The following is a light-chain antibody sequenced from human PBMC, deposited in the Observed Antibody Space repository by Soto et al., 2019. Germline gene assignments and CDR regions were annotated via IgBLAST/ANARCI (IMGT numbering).Light chain of an antibody. CDR1: SSNIGSNT. J-gene: IGLJ1*01. V-gene: IGLV1-44*01. Sequence: QSVLTQPPSASGTPGQRVTISCSGSSSNIGSNTVNWYQQLPGTAPKLLIYSNNPRPSGVPDRFSGSKSSTSASLAISGPQFEDEADYYCAAWDDSLNGYVFGTGTKVTVL. CDR2: SNN. CDR3: AAWDDSLNGYV.